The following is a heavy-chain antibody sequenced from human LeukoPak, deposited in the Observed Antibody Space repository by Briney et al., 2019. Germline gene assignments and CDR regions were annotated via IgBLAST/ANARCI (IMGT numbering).Heavy chain of an antibody. CDR3: ARVLVVPASYYFDY. Sequence: SQTLSLTCTVSGGSISSGGYYWSWIRQHPGKGLEWIGYIYYSGSTYYNPSLKSRVTISVDTSKNQFSLKLSSVTAADTAVYYCARVLVVPASYYFDYWGQGTLVTVSP. V-gene: IGHV4-31*03. CDR1: GGSISSGGYY. J-gene: IGHJ4*02. CDR2: IYYSGST. D-gene: IGHD2-2*01.